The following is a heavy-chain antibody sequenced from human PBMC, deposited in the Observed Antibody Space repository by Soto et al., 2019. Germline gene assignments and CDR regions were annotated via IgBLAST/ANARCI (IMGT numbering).Heavy chain of an antibody. Sequence: QLQLQESGSGLVKPSQTLSLTCAVSGGSISSGGYSWSWIRQPPGKGLEWMGYIYHSGSTYYNPSLKSRVNISVDRSKNKFSLKLSSVTAADTAVDYCARRRASSSSPMDFWGQGTTVTVSS. J-gene: IGHJ6*02. V-gene: IGHV4-30-2*01. CDR1: GGSISSGGYS. CDR3: ARRRASSSSPMDF. D-gene: IGHD6-6*01. CDR2: IYHSGST.